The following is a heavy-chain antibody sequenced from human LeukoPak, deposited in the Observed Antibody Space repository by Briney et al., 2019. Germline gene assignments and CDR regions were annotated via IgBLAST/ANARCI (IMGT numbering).Heavy chain of an antibody. CDR2: IYYSGST. D-gene: IGHD3-10*01. CDR1: GGSISSSSYY. V-gene: IGHV4-39*02. J-gene: IGHJ6*03. Sequence: PSETLSLTCTVSGGSISSSSYYWGWIRQPPGKGLEWIGSIYYSGSTYYNPSLKSRVTISVDTSKNQFSLKLSSVTAADTAVYYCARDYYGSGRSGYYYYMDVWGKGTTVTISS. CDR3: ARDYYGSGRSGYYYYMDV.